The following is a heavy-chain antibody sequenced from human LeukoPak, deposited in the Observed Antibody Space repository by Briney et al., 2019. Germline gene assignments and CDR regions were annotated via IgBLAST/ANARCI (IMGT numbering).Heavy chain of an antibody. CDR1: GGSISSYY. CDR2: IYTSGST. V-gene: IGHV4-4*07. J-gene: IGHJ4*02. CDR3: ARGGLLWFGELLAPFDY. Sequence: PSETLSLTCSVSGGSISSYYWSWIRQPAGKGVEWIGRIYTSGSTNYNPSLKSRVTMSVDTSKNQFSPKLSSVTAADTAVYSCARGGLLWFGELLAPFDYWGQGTLVTVSS. D-gene: IGHD3-10*01.